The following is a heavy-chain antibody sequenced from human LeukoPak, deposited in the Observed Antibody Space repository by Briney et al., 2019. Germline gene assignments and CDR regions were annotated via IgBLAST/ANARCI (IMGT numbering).Heavy chain of an antibody. V-gene: IGHV4-34*01. CDR1: GGSFSGYY. J-gene: IGHJ3*01. CDR3: ARGLRYDNSDSGAF. CDR2: INHSGST. D-gene: IGHD3-22*01. Sequence: SETLSLTCAVYGGSFSGYYWSWIRQPPGKGLEWIGEINHSGSTNYNPSLKSRVTISVDTSKNQFSLKLTSVTAADTALYYCARGLRYDNSDSGAFWGQGTVVTVSS.